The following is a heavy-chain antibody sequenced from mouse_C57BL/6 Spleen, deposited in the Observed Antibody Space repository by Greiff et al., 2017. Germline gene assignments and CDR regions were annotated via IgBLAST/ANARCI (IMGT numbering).Heavy chain of an antibody. CDR2: INHNNGGT. Sequence: DVQLQESGPELVKPGASVKMSCKASGYTFTDYNMPWVKQRPGKSLEWIGFINHNNGGTSSNQKFKGKVPLTVNKSSSTAYMELRSLTSEDSAVYYCARWSTTASMDAWGQGTSVTVSS. CDR3: ARWSTTASMDA. J-gene: IGHJ4*01. CDR1: GYTFTDYN. D-gene: IGHD1-2*01. V-gene: IGHV1-22*01.